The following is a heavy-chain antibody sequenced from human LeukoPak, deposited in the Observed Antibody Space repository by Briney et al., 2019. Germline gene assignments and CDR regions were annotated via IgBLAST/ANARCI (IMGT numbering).Heavy chain of an antibody. V-gene: IGHV3-23*01. CDR2: ISGSGGST. CDR3: AKLEGSGWQNNFDY. D-gene: IGHD6-19*01. Sequence: TGGSLRLSCAASGFTFSSYAMSWVRQAPGQGLEWVSAISGSGGSTYYADSVKGRFTISRDNSKNTLYLQMNSLRAEDTAVYYCAKLEGSGWQNNFDYWGQGTLVTVSS. J-gene: IGHJ4*02. CDR1: GFTFSSYA.